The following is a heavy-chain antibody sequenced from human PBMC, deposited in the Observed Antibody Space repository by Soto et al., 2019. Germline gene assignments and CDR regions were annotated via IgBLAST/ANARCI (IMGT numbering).Heavy chain of an antibody. V-gene: IGHV1-8*01. CDR1: GYTFTSYD. D-gene: IGHD6-19*01. CDR2: MNPNSGNT. CDR3: ARVKSIAVAKSRLSRLNNWFDP. Sequence: QVQLVQSGAEVKKPGASVKVSCKASGYTFTSYDINWVRQATGQGLEWMGWMNPNSGNTGYAQKFQGKVTMTRNTSISTAYMELSSLRSEETAVYDCARVKSIAVAKSRLSRLNNWFDPWGQGTLVTVSS. J-gene: IGHJ5*02.